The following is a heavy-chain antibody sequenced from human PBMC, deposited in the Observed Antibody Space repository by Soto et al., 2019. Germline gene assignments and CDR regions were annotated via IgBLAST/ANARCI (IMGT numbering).Heavy chain of an antibody. V-gene: IGHV1-69*01. CDR2: IIPIFGTA. D-gene: IGHD2-15*01. Sequence: QVQLVQSGAEVKKPGSSVKVSCKASGGTFSSYAISWVRQAPGQGLEWMGGIIPIFGTANYAQKFQGRVTITADESTSKAYMELSSLRSEDTAVYYCASTLLEGVVVVAATPGGYYYYGMDVWGQGTTVTVSS. J-gene: IGHJ6*02. CDR3: ASTLLEGVVVVAATPGGYYYYGMDV. CDR1: GGTFSSYA.